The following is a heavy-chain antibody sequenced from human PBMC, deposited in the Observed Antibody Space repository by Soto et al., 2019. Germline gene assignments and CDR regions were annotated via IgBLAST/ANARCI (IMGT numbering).Heavy chain of an antibody. CDR2: INPFDGSR. CDR1: GYIFASYY. D-gene: IGHD3-10*01. Sequence: ASVKVSCKASGYIFASYYIHCVRQAPGQGLEWMGWINPFDGSRMFAQSFQGRVTTTRDTSTSTVYMEVSSLRSEDMAVYYCSRVDPGETSPFDHWGQGTLVTVSS. CDR3: SRVDPGETSPFDH. V-gene: IGHV1-46*03. J-gene: IGHJ4*02.